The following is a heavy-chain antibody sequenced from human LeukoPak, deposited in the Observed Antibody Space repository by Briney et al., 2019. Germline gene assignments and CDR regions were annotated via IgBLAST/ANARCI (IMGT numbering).Heavy chain of an antibody. CDR2: INHSGSA. Sequence: SETLSLTCAVYGGSFSGYYWTWIRQPPGKALEWIGEINHSGSANYNPSLKSRVTISVDTSKNQFSLNVSPVTAADTAVYYCARVRRSGGFLDIWGQGTMVTVSS. V-gene: IGHV4-34*01. CDR3: ARVRRSGGFLDI. J-gene: IGHJ3*02. CDR1: GGSFSGYY. D-gene: IGHD6-25*01.